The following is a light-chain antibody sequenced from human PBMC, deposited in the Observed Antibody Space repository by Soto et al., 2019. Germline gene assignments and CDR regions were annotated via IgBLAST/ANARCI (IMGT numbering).Light chain of an antibody. Sequence: IVMTQSPATLSVAPGERVTFSCRASQGVSRKVAWYQLNPGQAPRLLISGASTGATGIPARFSGSGSGTEFTLTISSLQSEDFAVYYCQQYGSSPPITFGQGTRLEFK. V-gene: IGKV3-15*01. J-gene: IGKJ5*01. CDR1: QGVSRK. CDR2: GAS. CDR3: QQYGSSPPIT.